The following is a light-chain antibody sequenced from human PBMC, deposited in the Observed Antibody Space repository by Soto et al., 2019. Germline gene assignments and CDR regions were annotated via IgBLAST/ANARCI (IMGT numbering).Light chain of an antibody. CDR3: HQYGMSPGT. CDR1: QSVRSNY. CDR2: GAS. V-gene: IGKV3-20*01. Sequence: EIVLTQSPGTLSLSPGERATLSCRASQSVRSNYLAWYQQKPGQAPSLLIYGASTRATGIPDRFSGSGSGTNFTLTITRLEHEYFAVHYYHQYGMSPGTFGQGTKLEFK. J-gene: IGKJ2*01.